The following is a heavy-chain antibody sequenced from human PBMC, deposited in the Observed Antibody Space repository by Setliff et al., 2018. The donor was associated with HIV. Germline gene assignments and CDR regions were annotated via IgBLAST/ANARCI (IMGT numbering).Heavy chain of an antibody. D-gene: IGHD2-15*01. V-gene: IGHV4-34*01. CDR1: GGSFSGYD. Sequence: SETLSLTCAVYGGSFSGYDWSWIRQPPGKGLEWIGEINHSGSTNYNPSLKSRVTMSVDTSKNQFSLKLSSVTAADSAVYYCARESSRVPWSPDAFDIWGQGTRVTVSS. CDR3: ARESSRVPWSPDAFDI. CDR2: INHSGST. J-gene: IGHJ3*02.